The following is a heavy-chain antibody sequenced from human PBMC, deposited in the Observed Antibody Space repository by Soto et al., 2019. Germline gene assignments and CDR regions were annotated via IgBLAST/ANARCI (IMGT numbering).Heavy chain of an antibody. V-gene: IGHV3-7*01. CDR1: GFVFRGYW. CDR2: IKDDGSEK. Sequence: EVRLVESGGGLVQPEESLRLSCAASGFVFRGYWMSWVRQAPGKGLEWVANIKDDGSEKYYADSVRGRFTISRDNAKNSLYLQITSLRGEDTGLYYCARDSRSLRATSDLDYWGQGTLVTVSS. CDR3: ARDSRSLRATSDLDY. J-gene: IGHJ4*02. D-gene: IGHD1-26*01.